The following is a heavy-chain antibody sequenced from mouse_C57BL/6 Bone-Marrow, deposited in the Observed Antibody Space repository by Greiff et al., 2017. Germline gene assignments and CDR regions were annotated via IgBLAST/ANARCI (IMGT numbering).Heavy chain of an antibody. CDR1: GFTFSSYA. V-gene: IGHV5-6*03. CDR2: ISSGGSYT. J-gene: IGHJ2*01. CDR3: ARHDY. Sequence: EVMLVESGGGLVKPGGSLKLSCAASGFTFSSYAMSWVRQTPDKRLEWVATISSGGSYTYYPDSVKGRFTISRDNAKNTLYLQMSSLKSEDTAMYYCARHDYWGQGTTLTVSS.